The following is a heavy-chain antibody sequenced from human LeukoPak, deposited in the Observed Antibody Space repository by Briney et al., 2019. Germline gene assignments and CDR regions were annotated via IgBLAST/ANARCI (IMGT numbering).Heavy chain of an antibody. CDR2: IYTSGST. J-gene: IGHJ4*02. Sequence: PESLSLTSAVSGGSLRSDYRSWIWEPARERLGWIGRIYTSGSTTYTPSLESPLNMSAHTTNSQSSLDPSSVTPADTAVYYCAGDYSGSPVHWGQGTPVTVSS. D-gene: IGHD1-26*01. CDR1: GGSLRSDY. CDR3: AGDYSGSPVH. V-gene: IGHV4-4*07.